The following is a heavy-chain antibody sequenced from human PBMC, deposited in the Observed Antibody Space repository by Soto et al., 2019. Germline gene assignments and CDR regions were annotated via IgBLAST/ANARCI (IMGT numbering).Heavy chain of an antibody. J-gene: IGHJ4*02. Sequence: ASVEVSCKDSGGTFNNYAMSWVRQAHGQGLEWMGGIIPIFGTANYAQKFQGRVTMTADESTSTAYMELRSLRSEDTAVYYCARGVHYDSSGYYYFYWGQGTLVTVSS. D-gene: IGHD3-22*01. CDR3: ARGVHYDSSGYYYFY. CDR1: GGTFNNYA. V-gene: IGHV1-69*13. CDR2: IIPIFGTA.